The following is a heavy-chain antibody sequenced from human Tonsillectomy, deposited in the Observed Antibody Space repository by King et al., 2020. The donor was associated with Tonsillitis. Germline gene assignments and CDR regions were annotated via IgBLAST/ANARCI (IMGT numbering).Heavy chain of an antibody. Sequence: QLQESGPGVVKPSETLSLTCTVSGGSISSTDHYWAWSRQPPGKGLEGIGYMYDIGTIFYNPSPQCRITIPGGTPENHFSLKLSSVTAADTAVYFCARYVSGSFDYWGQGALVTVSS. CDR3: ARYVSGSFDY. J-gene: IGHJ4*02. D-gene: IGHD6-19*01. CDR2: MYDIGTI. CDR1: GGSISSTDHY. V-gene: IGHV4-39*02.